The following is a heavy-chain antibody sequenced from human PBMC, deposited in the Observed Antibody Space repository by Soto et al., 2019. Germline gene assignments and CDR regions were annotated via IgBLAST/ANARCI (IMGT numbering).Heavy chain of an antibody. D-gene: IGHD2-15*01. J-gene: IGHJ5*02. CDR2: INAGNGNT. CDR3: ARGKCSGGSCAPPLDP. CDR1: GYTFTSYA. Sequence: GASVKVSCKASGYTFTSYAMHWVRQAPGQRLEWMGWINAGNGNTKYSQKFQGRVTITRDTSASTAYMELSSLRSEDTAVYYCARGKCSGGSCAPPLDPWGQGTLVTVSS. V-gene: IGHV1-3*01.